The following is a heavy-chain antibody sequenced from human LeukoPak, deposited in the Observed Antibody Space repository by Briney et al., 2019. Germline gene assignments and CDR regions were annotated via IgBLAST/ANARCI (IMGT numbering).Heavy chain of an antibody. CDR1: GFTFSSYW. Sequence: GGSLRLSCAASGFTFSSYWMNWVRQAPGKGLEWVANIKKDGSEKYYVDSVKGRFTISRDNAKNSLCLQMNSLRAEDTAVYYCAKDFDAFDIWGQGTMVTVSS. CDR2: IKKDGSEK. CDR3: AKDFDAFDI. J-gene: IGHJ3*02. V-gene: IGHV3-7*03.